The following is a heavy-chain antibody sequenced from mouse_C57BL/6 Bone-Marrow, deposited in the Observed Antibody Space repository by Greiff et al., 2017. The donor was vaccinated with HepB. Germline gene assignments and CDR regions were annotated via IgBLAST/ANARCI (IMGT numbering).Heavy chain of an antibody. Sequence: QVQLQQPGAELVKPGASVKLSCKASGYTFTSYWMQWVKQRPGQGLEWIGEIDPSDSDTNYNQKFKGKATLTVDTSSSTAYMQLRSLTSEDSAVYYCARFRYDDADMDVWGQGTSVTVSS. CDR3: ARFRYDDADMDV. CDR1: GYTFTSYW. J-gene: IGHJ4*01. D-gene: IGHD2-4*01. CDR2: IDPSDSDT. V-gene: IGHV1-50*01.